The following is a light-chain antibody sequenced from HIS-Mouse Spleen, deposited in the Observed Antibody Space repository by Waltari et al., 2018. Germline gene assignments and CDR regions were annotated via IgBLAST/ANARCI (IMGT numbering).Light chain of an antibody. CDR2: EDS. Sequence: SYELTQPPSVSVSPGQTARSTCPGDALPNKYAYWYQQKSGQAPVLVIYEDSKRPSGIPERFSGSSLGTMATLTISGAQVEDEADYYCYSTDSSGNHRVFGGGTKLTVL. CDR3: YSTDSSGNHRV. V-gene: IGLV3-10*01. J-gene: IGLJ2*01. CDR1: ALPNKY.